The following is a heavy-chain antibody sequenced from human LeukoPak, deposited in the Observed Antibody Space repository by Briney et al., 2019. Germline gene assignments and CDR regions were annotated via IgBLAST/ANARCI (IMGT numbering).Heavy chain of an antibody. CDR1: GFNFNAAW. CDR2: IKSISYGGTI. Sequence: GGSLRLSCETSGFNFNAAWWNWVRQTPGKGLKWLGRIKSISYGGTIDYAAPVKGRFTISRDDSKNTLYLQMDSLETEDTAIYYCTRTWPGNTCFNFWGQGTLVTVSS. D-gene: IGHD1-7*01. CDR3: TRTWPGNTCFNF. J-gene: IGHJ4*02. V-gene: IGHV3-15*01.